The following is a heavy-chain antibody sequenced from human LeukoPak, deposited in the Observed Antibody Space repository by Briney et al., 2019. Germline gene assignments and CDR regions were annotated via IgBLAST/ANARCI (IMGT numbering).Heavy chain of an antibody. CDR2: IHYSGGIT. CDR3: ATDYGDLHDDWYFDL. Sequence: SETLSLTCTVSGGSISSYYWSWIRQPPGKGLEWIGYIHYSGGITYYNPSLKSRVTISVDTSKNQFSLSLSSVTAADTAVYYCATDYGDLHDDWYFDLWGRGTLVTVSS. CDR1: GGSISSYY. V-gene: IGHV4-59*08. D-gene: IGHD4-17*01. J-gene: IGHJ2*01.